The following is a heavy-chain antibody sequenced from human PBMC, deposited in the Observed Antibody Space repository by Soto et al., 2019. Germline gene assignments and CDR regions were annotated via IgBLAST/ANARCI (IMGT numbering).Heavy chain of an antibody. CDR2: IYYSGST. V-gene: IGHV4-59*12. CDR3: ARGPSCYYMDV. Sequence: SETLSLTCTVSGGSISSYYWSWIRQPPGKGLEWIGYIYYSGSTNYNPSLRSRVTISVDTSKNQFSLNLTSLTAADTAVYYCARGPSCYYMDVWGKGTTVTVSS. CDR1: GGSISSYY. J-gene: IGHJ6*03. D-gene: IGHD3-10*01.